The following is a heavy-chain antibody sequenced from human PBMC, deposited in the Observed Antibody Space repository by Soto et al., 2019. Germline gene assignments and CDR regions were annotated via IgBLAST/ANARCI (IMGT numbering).Heavy chain of an antibody. CDR1: GFTFSSYG. CDR2: ISYDGSNK. V-gene: IGHV3-30*18. D-gene: IGHD5-18*01. J-gene: IGHJ4*02. Sequence: GGSLRLSCAASGFTFSSYGMHWVRQAPGKGLEWVAVISYDGSNKYYTDSVKGRFTISRDNSKNTLYLQMNSLRAEDTAVYYCAKEAGYGGFDYWGQGTLVTVSS. CDR3: AKEAGYGGFDY.